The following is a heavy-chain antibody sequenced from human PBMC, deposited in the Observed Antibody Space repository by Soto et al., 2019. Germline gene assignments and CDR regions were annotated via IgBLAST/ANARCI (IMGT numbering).Heavy chain of an antibody. CDR1: GGSFSGYY. J-gene: IGHJ6*02. D-gene: IGHD1-20*01. CDR2: INHSGST. Sequence: SETLSLTCAVYGGSFSGYYWSWIRQPPGKGLEWIGEINHSGSTNYNPSLKSRVTISVDTSKNQFSLKLSSVTAADTAVYYCAGDNWSYYYGMDVWGQGTTVTVSS. V-gene: IGHV4-34*01. CDR3: AGDNWSYYYGMDV.